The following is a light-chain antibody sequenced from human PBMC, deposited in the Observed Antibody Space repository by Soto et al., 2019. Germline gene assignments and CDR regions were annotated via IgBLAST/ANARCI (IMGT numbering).Light chain of an antibody. J-gene: IGKJ1*01. CDR2: GAS. CDR1: QRVSSTF. CDR3: QQFDSSMT. V-gene: IGKV3-20*01. Sequence: EIVLTQSPGSLSLSPGERATLSCRASQRVSSTFFAWYQQRPGQAPRLHMYGASSRATGIPERISGSGPGTDFTLSSSRREAEAFAVYYCQQFDSSMTFEHGTNVDI.